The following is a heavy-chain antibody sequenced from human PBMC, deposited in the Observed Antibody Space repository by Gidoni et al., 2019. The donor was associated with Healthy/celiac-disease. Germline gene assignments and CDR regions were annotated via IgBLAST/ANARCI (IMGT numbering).Heavy chain of an antibody. CDR3: ARDSYSSSSEWTYYYYYGMDV. V-gene: IGHV1-46*01. Sequence: QVQLVQSGAEVKKPGASVKVSCKASRYTFTSYYMHWVRQAPGQGLEWMGIINPSGGSTSYAQKFQGRVTMTRDTSTSTVYMELSSLRSEDTAVYYCARDSYSSSSEWTYYYYYGMDVWGQGTTVTVSS. CDR2: INPSGGST. J-gene: IGHJ6*02. CDR1: RYTFTSYY. D-gene: IGHD6-6*01.